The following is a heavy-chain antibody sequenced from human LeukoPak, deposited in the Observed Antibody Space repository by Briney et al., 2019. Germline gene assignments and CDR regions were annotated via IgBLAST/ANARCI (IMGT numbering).Heavy chain of an antibody. D-gene: IGHD6-13*01. CDR1: GGSISSSNW. Sequence: SETLSLTCAVSGGSISSSNWWGWVRQPPGKGLEWIGEIYHSGSTNYNPSLKSRVTISVDKSKNQLSLKLSSVTAADTAVYYCARGTGRGSYSSSWYYFDYWGQGTLVTVSS. V-gene: IGHV4-4*02. CDR2: IYHSGST. J-gene: IGHJ4*02. CDR3: ARGTGRGSYSSSWYYFDY.